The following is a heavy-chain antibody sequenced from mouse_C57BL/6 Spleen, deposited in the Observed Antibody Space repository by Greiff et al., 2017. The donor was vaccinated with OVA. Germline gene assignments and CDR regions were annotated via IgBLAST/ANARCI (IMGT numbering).Heavy chain of an antibody. V-gene: IGHV1-74*01. CDR3: AVATLVAPFAY. Sequence: QVQLQQPGAELVKPGASVKVSCKASGYTFTSYWMHWVKQRPGQGLEWIGRIHPSDSDTNYNQKFKGKATLTVDNSSSTAYMQLSSQKSEDSAVYYCAVATLVAPFAYWGQRTLVAVSA. CDR2: IHPSDSDT. J-gene: IGHJ3*01. D-gene: IGHD1-1*01. CDR1: GYTFTSYW.